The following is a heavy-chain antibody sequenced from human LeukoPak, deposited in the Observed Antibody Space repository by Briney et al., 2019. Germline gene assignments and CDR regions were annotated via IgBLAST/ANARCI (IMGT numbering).Heavy chain of an antibody. V-gene: IGHV1-46*01. CDR1: GYTFTSYY. J-gene: IGHJ5*02. Sequence: GASVKVSCKASGYTFTSYYMHWVRQAPGQGLEWMGIINPSGGSTSYAQKFQGRVTMTRDMSTSTDYMELSSLRSEDTAVYYCATVDGVRGARFWFDPWGQGTLVTVSS. D-gene: IGHD3-10*01. CDR2: INPSGGST. CDR3: ATVDGVRGARFWFDP.